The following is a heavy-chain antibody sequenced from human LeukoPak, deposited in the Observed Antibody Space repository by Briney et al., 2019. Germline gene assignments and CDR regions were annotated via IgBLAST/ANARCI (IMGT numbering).Heavy chain of an antibody. V-gene: IGHV3-23*01. CDR2: ISGSGGST. J-gene: IGHJ4*02. D-gene: IGHD5-24*01. Sequence: GGSLRLSCAASGFTFSSYAMSWVRQAPGEGLEWVSAISGSGGSTYYADSVKGRFTISRDNSKNTLYLQMNSLRAEDTAVYYCASGGARMATIERGYFDYWGQGTLVTVSS. CDR1: GFTFSSYA. CDR3: ASGGARMATIERGYFDY.